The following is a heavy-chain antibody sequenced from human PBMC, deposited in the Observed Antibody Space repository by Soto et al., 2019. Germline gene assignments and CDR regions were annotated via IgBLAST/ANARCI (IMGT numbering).Heavy chain of an antibody. D-gene: IGHD1-1*01. CDR1: GYTFSDYY. V-gene: IGHV1-2*02. J-gene: IGHJ4*02. CDR3: AREPATAKPEGVDF. Sequence: QVQLVQSGAEVRKPGASVKVSCKASGYTFSDYYIHWVRQAPGQGLDWMGWINPNSGGTKYAPKFQGGVTMTRDTYITTAYMEFSRLRSGDTAVYYCAREPATAKPEGVDFWGQGTLVTVSS. CDR2: INPNSGGT.